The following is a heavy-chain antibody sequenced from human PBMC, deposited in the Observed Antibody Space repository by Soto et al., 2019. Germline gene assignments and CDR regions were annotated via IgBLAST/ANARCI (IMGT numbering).Heavy chain of an antibody. CDR1: GGSISSYY. J-gene: IGHJ6*03. V-gene: IGHV4-59*01. D-gene: IGHD5-12*01. CDR2: IYYSGST. Sequence: SETLSLTCTVSGGSISSYYWSWIRQPPEKGLEWIGYIYYSGSTNYNPSLKSRVTISVDTSKNQFSLKLSSVTAADTAVYYCARASGDSGYDPTYYYYYYMDVWGKGTTVTVS. CDR3: ARASGDSGYDPTYYYYYYMDV.